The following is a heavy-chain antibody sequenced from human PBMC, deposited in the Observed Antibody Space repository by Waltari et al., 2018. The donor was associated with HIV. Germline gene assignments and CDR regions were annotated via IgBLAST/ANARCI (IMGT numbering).Heavy chain of an antibody. Sequence: QLQLQESGPGLVKPSETLSLTCTVSGGSISSSSYYWGWIRQPPGKGLEWIGSIYYSGSTYYNPALKRRVTISVDTSKNQFSLKLSSVTAADTAVYYCARQMGATHWFDPWGQGTLVTVSS. CDR2: IYYSGST. V-gene: IGHV4-39*01. CDR3: ARQMGATHWFDP. CDR1: GGSISSSSYY. J-gene: IGHJ5*02. D-gene: IGHD1-26*01.